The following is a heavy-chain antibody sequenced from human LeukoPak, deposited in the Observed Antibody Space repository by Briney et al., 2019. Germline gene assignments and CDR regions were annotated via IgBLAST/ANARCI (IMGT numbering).Heavy chain of an antibody. J-gene: IGHJ4*02. CDR3: AKDLSR. Sequence: GGSLRLSCAASGFTFSSYAMHWVRQAPGKGLEWVAVISYDGSNKYYADSVKGRFTISRDNSKNTLYLQMNSLRAEDTAVYYCAKDLSRWGQGTLVTVSS. V-gene: IGHV3-30*04. CDR1: GFTFSSYA. CDR2: ISYDGSNK. D-gene: IGHD2-8*01.